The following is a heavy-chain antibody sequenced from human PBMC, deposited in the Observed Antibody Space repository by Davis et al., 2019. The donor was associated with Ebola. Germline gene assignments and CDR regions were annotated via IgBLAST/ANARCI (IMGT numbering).Heavy chain of an antibody. CDR3: ARSGLSFGVVKYHYGMDA. D-gene: IGHD3-3*01. CDR1: GFTFSSYS. Sequence: GESLKISCAASGFTFSSYSMNWVRQAPGKGLEWVSYISSSSSTIYYADSVKGRFAISRDNSRGTLYLQMNSLRGEDTAVYYCARSGLSFGVVKYHYGMDAWGKGTTVTVSS. J-gene: IGHJ6*04. V-gene: IGHV3-48*01. CDR2: ISSSSSTI.